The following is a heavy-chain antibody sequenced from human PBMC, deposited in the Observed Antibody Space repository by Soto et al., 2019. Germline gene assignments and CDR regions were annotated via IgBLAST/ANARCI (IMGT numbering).Heavy chain of an antibody. V-gene: IGHV3-48*01. CDR1: GFTFSSYS. CDR3: ARVRKGDYYYMDV. J-gene: IGHJ6*03. Sequence: GGSLRLSCAASGFTFSSYSMNWVRQAPGKGLEWVSYISSSSSTIYYADSVKGGFTISRDNAKNSLYLQMNSLRAEDTAVYYCARVRKGDYYYMDVWGKGTTVTVSS. CDR2: ISSSSSTI.